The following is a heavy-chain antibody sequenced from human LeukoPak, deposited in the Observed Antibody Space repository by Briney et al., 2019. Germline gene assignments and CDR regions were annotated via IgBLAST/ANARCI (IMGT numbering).Heavy chain of an antibody. CDR2: MNPDSGAT. Sequence: ASVNVSCKTSGYTFTGVYLHWVRQAAGHGLEGMGWMNPDSGATNYAQKFQGRVTLTRDTSINTGYMELTGLTSDDTAVYYCARRDFADQLDSWGQGSLVIVSS. CDR1: GYTFTGVY. V-gene: IGHV1-2*02. CDR3: ARRDFADQLDS. J-gene: IGHJ4*02. D-gene: IGHD2-2*01.